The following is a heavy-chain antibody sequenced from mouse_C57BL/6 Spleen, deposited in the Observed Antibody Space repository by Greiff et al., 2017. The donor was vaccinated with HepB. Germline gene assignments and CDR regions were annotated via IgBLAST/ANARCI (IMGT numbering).Heavy chain of an antibody. CDR2: INPGSGGT. Sequence: QVQLQQSGAELVRPGTSVKVSCKASGYAFTNYLIEWVKQRPGQGLEWIGVINPGSGGTNYNEKFKGKATLTADKSSSTAYMQLSSLTSEDSAVYFCARYYYGSSYSYFDYWGQGTTLTVSS. V-gene: IGHV1-54*01. CDR3: ARYYYGSSYSYFDY. CDR1: GYAFTNYL. D-gene: IGHD1-1*01. J-gene: IGHJ2*01.